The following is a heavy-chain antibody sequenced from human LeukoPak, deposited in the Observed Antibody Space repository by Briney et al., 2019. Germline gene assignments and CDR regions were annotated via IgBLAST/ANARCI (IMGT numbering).Heavy chain of an antibody. CDR1: GYTLTELS. Sequence: ASVEVSCKVSGYTLTELSMHWVRQAPGKGLEWMGGFDPEDGETIYAQKFQGRVTMTEDTSTDTAYMELSSLRSEDTAVYYCATSSGVRSPPVGWGQGTLVTVSS. CDR3: ATSSGVRSPPVG. J-gene: IGHJ4*02. D-gene: IGHD3-10*01. V-gene: IGHV1-24*01. CDR2: FDPEDGET.